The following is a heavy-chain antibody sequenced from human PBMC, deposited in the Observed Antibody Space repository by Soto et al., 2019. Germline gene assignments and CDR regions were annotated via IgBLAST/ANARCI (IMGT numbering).Heavy chain of an antibody. V-gene: IGHV1-69*08. Sequence: QVQLVQSGAEVKKPGSSVKVSCKASGGTFSSYTISWVRQAPGQGLAWMGRIIPILGIANYAQKFQGRVTITADKSTSTAYMELSSLRSEDTAVYYCARDEVRSRSGYYFDYWGPGTLGTVSS. D-gene: IGHD1-26*01. CDR3: ARDEVRSRSGYYFDY. CDR2: IIPILGIA. CDR1: GGTFSSYT. J-gene: IGHJ4*02.